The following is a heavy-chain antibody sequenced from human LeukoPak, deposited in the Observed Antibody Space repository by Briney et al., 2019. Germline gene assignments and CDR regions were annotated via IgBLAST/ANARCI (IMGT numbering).Heavy chain of an antibody. V-gene: IGHV4-38-2*01. J-gene: IGHJ4*02. Sequence: SETLSLTCAVSGYSISSGYYWGWIRQPPGKGLEWIGSIYHSGSTYYNPSLKSRVTISVDTSKNQFSLKLSSVTAADTAVYYCAVDRGYSYGSDYWGQGTPVTVSS. CDR2: IYHSGST. CDR1: GYSISSGYY. D-gene: IGHD5-18*01. CDR3: AVDRGYSYGSDY.